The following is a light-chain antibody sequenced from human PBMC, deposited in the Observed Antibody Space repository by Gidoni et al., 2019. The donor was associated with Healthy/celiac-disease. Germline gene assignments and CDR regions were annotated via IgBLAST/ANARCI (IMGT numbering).Light chain of an antibody. J-gene: IGKJ5*01. CDR3: QQYDNLHT. CDR1: QDISNY. Sequence: DIQMTQSPSSLSASVGDRATITCQASQDISNYLNWYQQKPGKAPKLLIYDASNLETGVPSRFSGSGSGTDFTFTISSLQPEDIATYYCQQYDNLHTFGQXTRLEIK. CDR2: DAS. V-gene: IGKV1-33*01.